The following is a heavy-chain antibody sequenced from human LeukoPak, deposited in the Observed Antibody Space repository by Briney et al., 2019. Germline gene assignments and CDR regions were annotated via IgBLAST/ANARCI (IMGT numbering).Heavy chain of an antibody. J-gene: IGHJ4*02. V-gene: IGHV4-59*01. CDR3: AKIGANVGF. CDR2: FSYSGST. D-gene: IGHD4/OR15-4a*01. Sequence: SETLSLTCTVSGGSISSYYWNWIRQPPGKGLEWIGYFSYSGSTNYNPSLRSRVTISVDTSKNQFSLKLSSVTAADTAVYYCAKIGANVGFWGQGTLVTVSS. CDR1: GGSISSYY.